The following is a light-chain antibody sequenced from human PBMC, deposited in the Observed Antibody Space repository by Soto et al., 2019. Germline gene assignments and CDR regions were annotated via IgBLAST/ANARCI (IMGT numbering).Light chain of an antibody. V-gene: IGKV3-20*01. J-gene: IGKJ1*01. CDR2: GAS. CDR3: QQYGSSPRT. Sequence: EIVLTQSPGTLSLSPGERATLSCRASQSVSSSYLVWYQQKPGQPPRLLIYGASTRATGIPDRFSGSGSGTDFTLTISRLEPEDFAVYYCQQYGSSPRTFGQGTK. CDR1: QSVSSSY.